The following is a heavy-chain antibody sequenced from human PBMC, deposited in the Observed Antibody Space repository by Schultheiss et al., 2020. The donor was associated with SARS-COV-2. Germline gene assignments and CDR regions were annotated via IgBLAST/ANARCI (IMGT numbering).Heavy chain of an antibody. CDR2: ISYSGRT. V-gene: IGHV4-30-4*08. Sequence: SETLSLTCTVSGGSISSGDYYWSWIRQHPGKGLEWIGCISYSGRTYYSPSLESRVTISVDTSKNQFSLKLTSATAADTAVYYCARGDDYGDLDSWGQGTLVTVSS. D-gene: IGHD4-17*01. CDR1: GGSISSGDYY. CDR3: ARGDDYGDLDS. J-gene: IGHJ4*02.